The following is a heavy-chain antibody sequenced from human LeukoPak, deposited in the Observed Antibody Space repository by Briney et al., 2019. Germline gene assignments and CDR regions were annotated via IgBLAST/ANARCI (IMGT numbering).Heavy chain of an antibody. Sequence: GGSLRLSCAASGFAFSDYYMSWIRQAPGKGLEWVSYISSSGSTIYYADSVKGRFTISRDNAKNSLYLQMNSLRAEDTAVYYCATPILYNWNDETADYWGQGTLVTVSS. D-gene: IGHD1-1*01. CDR3: ATPILYNWNDETADY. J-gene: IGHJ4*02. V-gene: IGHV3-11*01. CDR1: GFAFSDYY. CDR2: ISSSGSTI.